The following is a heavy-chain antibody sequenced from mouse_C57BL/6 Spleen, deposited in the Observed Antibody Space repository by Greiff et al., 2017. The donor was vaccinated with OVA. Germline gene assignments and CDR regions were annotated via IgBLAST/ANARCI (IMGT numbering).Heavy chain of an antibody. CDR2: IYPGDGDT. D-gene: IGHD1-1*01. V-gene: IGHV1-82*01. J-gene: IGHJ3*01. CDR3: ARRDGSSYAWFAY. CDR1: GYAFSSSW. Sequence: VKLVESGPELVKPGASVKISCKASGYAFSSSWMNWVKQRPGKGLEWIGRIYPGDGDTNYNGKFKGKATLTADKSSSTAYMQLSSLTSEDSAVYFCARRDGSSYAWFAYWGQGTLVTVSA.